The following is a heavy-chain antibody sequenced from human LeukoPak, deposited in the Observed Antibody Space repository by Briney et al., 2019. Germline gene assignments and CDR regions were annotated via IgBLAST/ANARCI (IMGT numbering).Heavy chain of an antibody. CDR3: ARDHLMGANAFDI. J-gene: IGHJ3*02. CDR1: TFXXXS. V-gene: IGHV3-21*01. CDR2: ISSSSSYI. D-gene: IGHD1-26*01. Sequence: TFXXXSMNWVRQAPGKGLEWVSSISSSSSYIYYADSVKGRFTISRDNAKNSLYLQMNSLRAEDTAAYYCARDHLMGANAFDIWGQGTMVTVSS.